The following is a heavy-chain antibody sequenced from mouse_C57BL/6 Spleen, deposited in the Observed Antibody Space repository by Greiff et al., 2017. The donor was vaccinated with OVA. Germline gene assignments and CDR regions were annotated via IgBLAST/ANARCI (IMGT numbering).Heavy chain of an antibody. V-gene: IGHV1-69*01. CDR1: GYTFTSYW. Sequence: QVQLKQSGAELVMPGASVKLSCKASGYTFTSYWMHWVKQRPGQGLEWIGEIDPSDSYTNYNQKFKGKSTLTVDKSSSTAYMQLSSLTSEDSAVYYWARGDYGSSYDAMDYWGQGTSVTVSS. CDR2: IDPSDSYT. J-gene: IGHJ4*01. CDR3: ARGDYGSSYDAMDY. D-gene: IGHD1-1*01.